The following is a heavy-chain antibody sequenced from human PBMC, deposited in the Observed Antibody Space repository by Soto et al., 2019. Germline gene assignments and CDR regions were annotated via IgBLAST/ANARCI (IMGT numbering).Heavy chain of an antibody. V-gene: IGHV1-69*02. CDR2: IVPILGIA. CDR1: GVTFSSYT. J-gene: IGHJ5*02. CDR3: ARRPRGDDYSYFVEWLEP. D-gene: IGHD4-4*01. Sequence: GASVKVSCKAXGVTFSSYTISSLRHSPGQWLEWMGRIVPILGIANYAQKFQGRVTISVDKSKNQFSLKLSSVTAADTAVYYCARRPRGDDYSYFVEWLEPWGQGTLVTVSS.